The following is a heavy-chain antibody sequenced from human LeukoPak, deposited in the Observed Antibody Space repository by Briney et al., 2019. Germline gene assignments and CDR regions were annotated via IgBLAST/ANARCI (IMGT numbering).Heavy chain of an antibody. J-gene: IGHJ4*02. Sequence: PGGSLRLSCAASGFTFSSYEMNWVRQAPGKGLEWVSSISSSSSYIYYADSVKGRFIISRDNAKNSLYLQMNSLRAEDTAVYYCAREGGDYAFDYWGQGTLVTVSA. V-gene: IGHV3-21*01. CDR1: GFTFSSYE. D-gene: IGHD2-21*02. CDR2: ISSSSSYI. CDR3: AREGGDYAFDY.